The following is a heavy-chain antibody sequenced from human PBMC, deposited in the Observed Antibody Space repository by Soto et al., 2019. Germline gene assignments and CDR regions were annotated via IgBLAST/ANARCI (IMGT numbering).Heavy chain of an antibody. J-gene: IGHJ6*02. CDR2: IIPRSGTS. Sequence: QVQLVQSGAEVKKPGSSVKVSCKASGDTFSTYTITWVRQAPGQGLEWMGGIIPRSGTSNYAQKFQGRVTITADESTCISYMDLSSLRSVDTDVYCCAREGLVLAPSTVNSDYYYYAIVVWGQLTTVTVSS. CDR3: AREGLVLAPSTVNSDYYYYAIVV. CDR1: GDTFSTYT. V-gene: IGHV1-69*12. D-gene: IGHD3-3*02.